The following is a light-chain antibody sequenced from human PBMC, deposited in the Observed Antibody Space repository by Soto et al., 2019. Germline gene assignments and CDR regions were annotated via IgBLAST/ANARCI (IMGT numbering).Light chain of an antibody. CDR2: DVT. J-gene: IGLJ2*01. CDR1: STDVGAYNY. V-gene: IGLV2-14*01. Sequence: QSALTQPASVSGSPGQSITISCTGTSTDVGAYNYVSWYQQHPGKAPKIVIFDVTNRASEVSDRFSGSKSGNTASLTISGLQFEDEADYYCSSYRGTSTPVFGGGTKLTVL. CDR3: SSYRGTSTPV.